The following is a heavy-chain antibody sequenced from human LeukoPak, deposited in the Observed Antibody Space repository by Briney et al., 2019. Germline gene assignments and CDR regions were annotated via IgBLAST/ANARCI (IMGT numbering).Heavy chain of an antibody. CDR2: ISSTGSTI. V-gene: IGHV3-48*04. D-gene: IGHD1-26*01. J-gene: IGHJ4*02. CDR3: ARRGIVLGAAPVLKYSFDY. CDR1: GFTFSSYW. Sequence: PGGSLRLSCAASGFTFSSYWMSWVRQAPGKGLEWVSYISSTGSTIYYADSVKGRFTISRDNAKNSLYLQMNSLSAEDTAVYYCARRGIVLGAAPVLKYSFDYWGQGTLVTVSS.